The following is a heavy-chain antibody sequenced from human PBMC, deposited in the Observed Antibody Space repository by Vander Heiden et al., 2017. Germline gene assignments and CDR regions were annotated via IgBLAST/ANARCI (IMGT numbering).Heavy chain of an antibody. Sequence: EVQLVESGGGLVQPGRSLRLSCAASGFTFADYAMHWVRQAPGKGLEWVSGISWNSGSIGYADSVKGRFTISRDNAKNSLYLQMNSLRAEETALYYCAKEQYSSGWSSFDYWGQGTLVTVSS. CDR3: AKEQYSSGWSSFDY. V-gene: IGHV3-9*01. CDR1: GFTFADYA. CDR2: ISWNSGSI. D-gene: IGHD6-19*01. J-gene: IGHJ4*02.